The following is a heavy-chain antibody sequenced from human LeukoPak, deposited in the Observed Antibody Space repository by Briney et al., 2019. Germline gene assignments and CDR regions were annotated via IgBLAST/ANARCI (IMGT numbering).Heavy chain of an antibody. CDR1: DYTFTSYG. CDR2: ISTYNGNT. D-gene: IGHD5-12*01. V-gene: IGHV1-18*01. Sequence: ASVKDSCKASDYTFTSYGLSWVRQAPGQGLEWMGWISTYNGNTNYAQKLQGRVTMTTDTSTSTAYMELRSLRYDDTAVYYCAREYPIVARSSPLDYWGQGTLVTVSS. CDR3: AREYPIVARSSPLDY. J-gene: IGHJ4*02.